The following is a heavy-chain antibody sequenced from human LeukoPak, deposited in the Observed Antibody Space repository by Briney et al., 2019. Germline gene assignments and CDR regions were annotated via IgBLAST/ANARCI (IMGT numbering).Heavy chain of an antibody. J-gene: IGHJ5*02. Sequence: ASVKVSCKASGYTFTSYDINWVRQATGQGLEWMGWMNPNSGNTGYAQKFQGRVTMTRNTPISTAYMELSSLRSEDTAVYYCARGYTYYDFWSGYYDNWFDPWGQGTLVTVSS. D-gene: IGHD3-3*01. CDR3: ARGYTYYDFWSGYYDNWFDP. V-gene: IGHV1-8*01. CDR2: MNPNSGNT. CDR1: GYTFTSYD.